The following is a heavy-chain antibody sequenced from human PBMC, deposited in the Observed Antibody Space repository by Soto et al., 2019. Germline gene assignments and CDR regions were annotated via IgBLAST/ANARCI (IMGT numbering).Heavy chain of an antibody. V-gene: IGHV4-34*01. CDR3: ARVRRMAIAPRGYFDY. D-gene: IGHD2-21*01. J-gene: IGHJ4*02. Sequence: QVQLQQWGAGLLKPSETLSLTCAVYGGSFSGYYRSWIRQPPGKGLEWIGEINHSGSTNYNPSLKSRVTISVDTSKNQFSLKLSSVTAADTAVYYCARVRRMAIAPRGYFDYWGQGTLVTVSS. CDR2: INHSGST. CDR1: GGSFSGYY.